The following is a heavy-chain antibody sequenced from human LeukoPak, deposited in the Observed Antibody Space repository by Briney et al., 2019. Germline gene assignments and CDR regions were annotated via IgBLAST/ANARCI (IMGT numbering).Heavy chain of an antibody. CDR2: MSGSGGST. J-gene: IGHJ4*02. D-gene: IGHD2-21*02. CDR3: AKWGCSGSDCYPFDY. V-gene: IGHV3-23*01. Sequence: GALRLSCAASGFTVSSNYMSWVRQAPGKGLEWVSAMSGSGGSTYYADSVKGRFTISRDNSKNTLYLQMNSLRAEDTAVYYCAKWGCSGSDCYPFDYWGQGTLVTVSS. CDR1: GFTVSSNY.